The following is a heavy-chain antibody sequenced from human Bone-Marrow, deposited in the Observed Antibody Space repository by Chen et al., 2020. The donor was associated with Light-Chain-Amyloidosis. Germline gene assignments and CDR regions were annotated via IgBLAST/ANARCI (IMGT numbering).Heavy chain of an antibody. CDR2: FYPDDSDA. CDR1: GYTFPNYW. Sequence: EVQLEQSGPEVKKPGESLKISCKGSGYTFPNYWIGGVRPMPGKGLEWRGAFYPDDSDARSSPSFEGQVTISADKSITTAYLQWRSLKASDTAMYYCARRRDGYNFDYWGQGTLVTVSS. J-gene: IGHJ4*02. V-gene: IGHV5-51*01. CDR3: ARRRDGYNFDY. D-gene: IGHD5-12*01.